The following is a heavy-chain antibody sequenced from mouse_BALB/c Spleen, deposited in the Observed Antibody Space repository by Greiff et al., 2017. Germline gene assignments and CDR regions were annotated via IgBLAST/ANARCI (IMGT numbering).Heavy chain of an antibody. CDR2: ISNGGGST. V-gene: IGHV5-12-2*01. J-gene: IGHJ4*01. CDR3: ARHLGGGYDGAMDY. Sequence: EVKVVESGGGLVQPGGSLKLSCAASGFTFSSYTMSWVRQTPEKRLEWVAYISNGGGSTYYPDTVKGRFTISRDNAKNTLYLQMSSLKSEDTAMYYCARHLGGGYDGAMDYWGQGTSVTVSS. CDR1: GFTFSSYT. D-gene: IGHD2-2*01.